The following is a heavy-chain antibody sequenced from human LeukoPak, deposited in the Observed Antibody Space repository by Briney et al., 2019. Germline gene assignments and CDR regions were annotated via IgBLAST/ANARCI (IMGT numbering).Heavy chain of an antibody. CDR3: ARGYYDILTGSCYFDY. CDR2: IYSGGST. Sequence: PGGSLRLSCAASGFTFSSYAMSWVRQAPGKGLEWVSVIYSGGSTYYADSVEGRFTISRDNSKNTLYLQMNSLRAEDTAVYYCARGYYDILTGSCYFDYWGQGTLVTVSS. CDR1: GFTFSSYA. V-gene: IGHV3-53*01. D-gene: IGHD3-9*01. J-gene: IGHJ4*02.